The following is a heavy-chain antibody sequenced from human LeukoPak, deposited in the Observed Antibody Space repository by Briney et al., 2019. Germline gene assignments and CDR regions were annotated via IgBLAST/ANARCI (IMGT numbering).Heavy chain of an antibody. Sequence: SETLSLTCTVSGGSISSYYWSWIRQHPGKGLEWIGYIFYSGSTYYNPSLKSRVTISVDTSKNQFSLKLNSVTAADTAVYYCAREGTGRGSGYYYGLFDYWGQGTLVTVSS. CDR1: GGSISSYY. J-gene: IGHJ4*02. V-gene: IGHV4-59*06. CDR2: IFYSGST. CDR3: AREGTGRGSGYYYGLFDY. D-gene: IGHD3-22*01.